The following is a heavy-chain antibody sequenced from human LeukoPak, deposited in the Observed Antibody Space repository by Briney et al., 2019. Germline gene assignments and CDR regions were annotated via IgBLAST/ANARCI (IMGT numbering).Heavy chain of an antibody. V-gene: IGHV1-2*02. D-gene: IGHD5-18*01. CDR3: ARGDVDTAMVTPDY. J-gene: IGHJ4*02. CDR1: GYTFTGYY. Sequence: EASVKVSFKASGYTFTGYYMHWVRQAPGQGLEWMGWINPNSGGTNNEQKFQGRVTMTRDTSISTAYMELSRLRFDDTAVYYCARGDVDTAMVTPDYWGQGTLVTVSS. CDR2: INPNSGGT.